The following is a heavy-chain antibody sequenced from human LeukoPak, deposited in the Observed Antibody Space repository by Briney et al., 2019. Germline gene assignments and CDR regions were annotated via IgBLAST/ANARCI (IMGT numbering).Heavy chain of an antibody. D-gene: IGHD6-13*01. CDR1: GFTFSSYG. CDR2: IWYDGSNK. J-gene: IGHJ5*02. Sequence: GGSLRLSCAASGFTFSSYGMHWVRQAPGKGLEWVAVIWYDGSNKYYADSVKGRFTISRDNSKNTLYLQMNSLRAEDTAVYYCARAGSLGSSWWDNWFDPWGQGTLVTVSS. V-gene: IGHV3-33*01. CDR3: ARAGSLGSSWWDNWFDP.